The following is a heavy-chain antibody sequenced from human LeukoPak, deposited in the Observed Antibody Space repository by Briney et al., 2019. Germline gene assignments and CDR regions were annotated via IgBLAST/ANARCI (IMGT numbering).Heavy chain of an antibody. CDR1: GFTFSGFW. Sequence: GGSLRLSCAASGFTFSGFWMAWVRQAPGKGLEWVASIKFDESERHHVDSVKGRFTISRDNAKNSLYLQMNSLRAEDTAVYFCTRVTTNGYFEYWGQGTLVTVSS. J-gene: IGHJ4*02. CDR2: IKFDESER. V-gene: IGHV3-7*04. D-gene: IGHD1/OR15-1a*01. CDR3: TRVTTNGYFEY.